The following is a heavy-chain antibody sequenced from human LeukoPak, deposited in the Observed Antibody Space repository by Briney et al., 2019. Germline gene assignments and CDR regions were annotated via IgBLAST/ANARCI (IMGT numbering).Heavy chain of an antibody. Sequence: PSQTLSLTCAVSGGSSSRGGYSWSWIRQPPGKGLEWIGYIYHSGSTYYNPSLKSRVTISVDRSKNQFSLKLSSVTAADTAVYYCARDYGGKGWFDPWGQGTLVTVSS. J-gene: IGHJ5*02. CDR2: IYHSGST. V-gene: IGHV4-30-2*01. CDR1: GGSSSRGGYS. CDR3: ARDYGGKGWFDP. D-gene: IGHD4-23*01.